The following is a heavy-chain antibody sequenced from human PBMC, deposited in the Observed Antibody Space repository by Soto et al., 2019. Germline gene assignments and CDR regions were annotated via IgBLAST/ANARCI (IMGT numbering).Heavy chain of an antibody. CDR3: ARGGYSSGWHFDY. D-gene: IGHD6-19*01. V-gene: IGHV3-48*01. J-gene: IGHJ4*02. Sequence: EVQLVESGGGLVQPGGSLRLSCAASGFTFSSYSMNWVRQAPGKGLEWVSYISSSSSTICYADSVKGRFTISRDNAKNSLYLQMNSLRAEDTAVYYCARGGYSSGWHFDYWGQGTLVTVSS. CDR2: ISSSSSTI. CDR1: GFTFSSYS.